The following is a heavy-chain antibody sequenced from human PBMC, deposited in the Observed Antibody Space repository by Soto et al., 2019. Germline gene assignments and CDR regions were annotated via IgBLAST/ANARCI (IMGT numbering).Heavy chain of an antibody. V-gene: IGHV3-74*01. Sequence: GGSLRLSCAASGFTFSSDWMHWVRQAPGKGLVWVSRINSDGSSTSYADSVKGRFTISRDNAKNTLYLQMNSLRAEDTAVYYCARVYCSSISWTEHREWGQGTLVTVSS. CDR3: ARVYCSSISWTEHRE. CDR2: INSDGSST. CDR1: GFTFSSDW. D-gene: IGHD2-2*01. J-gene: IGHJ4*02.